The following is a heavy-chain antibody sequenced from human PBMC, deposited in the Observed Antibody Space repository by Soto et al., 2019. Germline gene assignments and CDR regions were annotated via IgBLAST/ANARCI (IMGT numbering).Heavy chain of an antibody. CDR1: GGTFSSYA. CDR2: IIPIFGTA. V-gene: IGHV1-69*13. J-gene: IGHJ5*02. CDR3: ARDFNPLPTNWFDP. Sequence: SVKVSCKASGGTFSSYAISWVRQAPGQGLEWMGGIIPIFGTANYAQKFQGRVTITADESTSTAYMELSSLRSEDTAVYYCARDFNPLPTNWFDPWGQGTLVTVSS.